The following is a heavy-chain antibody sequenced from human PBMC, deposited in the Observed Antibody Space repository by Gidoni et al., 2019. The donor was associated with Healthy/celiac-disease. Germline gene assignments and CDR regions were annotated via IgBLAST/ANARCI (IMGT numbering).Heavy chain of an antibody. CDR3: AHSLYYDYVWGSYRPSPYFDY. D-gene: IGHD3-16*02. CDR2: IYWADAK. CDR1: GFSLSTSGVG. J-gene: IGHJ4*02. Sequence: QITLKESGPTLVKPTQTLTLTCTSSGFSLSTSGVGVGWLRQPPGKAMEWLALIYWADAKRDSPSLTSRLTITKDTSKNQVVLTMTNMDPVDTATYYCAHSLYYDYVWGSYRPSPYFDYWCQGTLVTVSS. V-gene: IGHV2-5*02.